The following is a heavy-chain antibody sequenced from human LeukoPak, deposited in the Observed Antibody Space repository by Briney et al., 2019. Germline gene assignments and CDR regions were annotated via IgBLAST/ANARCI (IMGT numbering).Heavy chain of an antibody. J-gene: IGHJ2*01. CDR1: GFTFSSYE. CDR2: ISRGGSAI. Sequence: GGSLRLSCAASGFTFSSYEMNWVRQAPGKGLEWVSYISRGGSAIYYADSVKGRFTISRDNAKNSLYLQMNSLRAEDTAVYYCARGLLQWYFDLWGRGTLVTVSS. D-gene: IGHD2-15*01. CDR3: ARGLLQWYFDL. V-gene: IGHV3-48*03.